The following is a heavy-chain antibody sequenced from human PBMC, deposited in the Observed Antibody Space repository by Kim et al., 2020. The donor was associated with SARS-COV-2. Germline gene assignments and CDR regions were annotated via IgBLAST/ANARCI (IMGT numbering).Heavy chain of an antibody. CDR2: ISSSSSYI. J-gene: IGHJ6*02. D-gene: IGHD6-19*01. CDR1: GFTFSSYS. V-gene: IGHV3-21*01. CDR3: ARDRRAWYSSGWYESGIRNSIHYYGMDV. Sequence: GGSLRLSCAASGFTFSSYSMNWVRQAPGKGLEWVSSISSSSSYIYYADSVKGRFTISRDNAKNSLYLQMNSLRAEDTAVYYCARDRRAWYSSGWYESGIRNSIHYYGMDVWGQGTTVTVSS.